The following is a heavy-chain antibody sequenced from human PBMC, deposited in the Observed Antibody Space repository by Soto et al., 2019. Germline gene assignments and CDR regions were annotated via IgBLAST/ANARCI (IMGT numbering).Heavy chain of an antibody. CDR3: AHMRGGRKYYDILTGEGY. V-gene: IGHV2-5*01. CDR1: GFSLSTSGVG. Sequence: SGPTLVKPTQTLTLTCTFSGFSLSTSGVGVGWIRQPPGKALEWLALIYWNDDKRYSPSLKSRLTITKDTSKNQVVLTMTNMDPVDTATYYCAHMRGGRKYYDILTGEGYWGQGTLVTVSS. J-gene: IGHJ4*02. CDR2: IYWNDDK. D-gene: IGHD3-9*01.